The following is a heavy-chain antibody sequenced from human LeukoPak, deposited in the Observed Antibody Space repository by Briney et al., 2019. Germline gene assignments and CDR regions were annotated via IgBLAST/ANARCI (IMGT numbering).Heavy chain of an antibody. CDR2: INPNSGGT. V-gene: IGHV1-2*02. D-gene: IGHD2-2*01. Sequence: ASVKVSCKASGYTFTGYYIHWVRQAPGQGLEWMGWINPNSGGTNYAQKFQGRVTMTRDTSISTAYMELSRLRSDDTAVYYCARGDIVVVPAADTVVDYWGQGTLVTVSS. J-gene: IGHJ4*02. CDR3: ARGDIVVVPAADTVVDY. CDR1: GYTFTGYY.